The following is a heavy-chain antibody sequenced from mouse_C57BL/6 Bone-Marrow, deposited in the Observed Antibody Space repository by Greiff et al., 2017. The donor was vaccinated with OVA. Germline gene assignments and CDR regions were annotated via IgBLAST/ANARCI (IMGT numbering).Heavy chain of an antibody. V-gene: IGHV1-69*01. CDR1: GYTFTSYW. CDR3: ARRTAHLYFDY. D-gene: IGHD3-2*02. Sequence: QVQLQQPGAELVKPGASVTLSCKASGYTFTSYWMHWVKQRPGQGLEWIGEIDPSDSYTNYNQKFKGKSTLTVDKSSSTAYMQLSSLTSEDSAVYYCARRTAHLYFDYWGQGTTLTVSS. CDR2: IDPSDSYT. J-gene: IGHJ2*01.